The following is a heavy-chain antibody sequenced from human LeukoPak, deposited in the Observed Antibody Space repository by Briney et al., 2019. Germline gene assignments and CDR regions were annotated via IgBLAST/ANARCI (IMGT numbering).Heavy chain of an antibody. CDR3: ANNYGDY. Sequence: GGSLRLSCAASGFTFSTYSMTWVRQAPGKGLEWVSSISTSSSYVYYADSVKGRFTISRDNAKNSLYLQMNSLRAEDTAVYYCANNYGDYWGQGTLVTVSS. CDR1: GFTFSTYS. J-gene: IGHJ4*02. CDR2: ISTSSSYV. V-gene: IGHV3-21*01.